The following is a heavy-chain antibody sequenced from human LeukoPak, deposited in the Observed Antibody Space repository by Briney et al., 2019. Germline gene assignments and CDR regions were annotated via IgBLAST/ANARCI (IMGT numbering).Heavy chain of an antibody. J-gene: IGHJ4*02. CDR3: ARGGLSTYGDYFGVDY. V-gene: IGHV3-7*01. CDR2: IKQDGSEK. Sequence: GGSLRPSCAASGFTFSSYWMSWVRQAPGKGLEWVANIKQDGSEKYYVDSVKGRFTISRDNAKNSLYLQMNSLRAEDTAVYYCARGGLSTYGDYFGVDYWGQGTLVTVSS. D-gene: IGHD4-17*01. CDR1: GFTFSSYW.